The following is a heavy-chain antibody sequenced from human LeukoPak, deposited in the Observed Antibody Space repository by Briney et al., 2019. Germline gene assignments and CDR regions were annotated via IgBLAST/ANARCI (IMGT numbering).Heavy chain of an antibody. CDR1: GFTFDDYT. CDR2: ISGGGETT. CDR3: ARDYADYVGYFFFDY. V-gene: IGHV3-23*01. J-gene: IGHJ4*02. D-gene: IGHD4-17*01. Sequence: GGSLRLSCAASGFTFDDYTMHWVRQAPGKGLEWVSSISGGGETTYYADSAKGRFTISRDNSQNTLYLQMNSLRAEDTAVYYCARDYADYVGYFFFDYWGQGTLVTVSS.